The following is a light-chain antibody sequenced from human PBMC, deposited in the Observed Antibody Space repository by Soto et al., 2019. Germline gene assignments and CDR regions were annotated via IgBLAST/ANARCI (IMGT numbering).Light chain of an antibody. CDR2: SNN. J-gene: IGLJ3*02. Sequence: QSVLTQPPSASGTPGQRVSISCSGSRSNIGSNTVNWYQHLPGTAPRLLIYSNNQWPSGVPDRFSASKSGASASLAIIGLQSEDEADYYCAAWDDSLNGVLFGGGTKLTVL. CDR1: RSNIGSNT. V-gene: IGLV1-44*01. CDR3: AAWDDSLNGVL.